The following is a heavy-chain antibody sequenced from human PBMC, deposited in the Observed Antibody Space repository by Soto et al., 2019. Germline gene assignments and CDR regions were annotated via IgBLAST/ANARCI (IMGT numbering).Heavy chain of an antibody. CDR1: GYYFTGYY. CDR3: ATNLFSSTSRGSDFDP. V-gene: IGHV1-2*02. J-gene: IGHJ5*02. D-gene: IGHD6-19*01. Sequence: QVQLVQSGAEMKKPGASVKISCKASGYYFTGYYMHWVRQAPGQGLEWMGWINPNSGVTNYAQRFQGRVTMTRDTSISTAYLEVKRLTPDDTAVHYCATNLFSSTSRGSDFDPWGQGTLVIVSS. CDR2: INPNSGVT.